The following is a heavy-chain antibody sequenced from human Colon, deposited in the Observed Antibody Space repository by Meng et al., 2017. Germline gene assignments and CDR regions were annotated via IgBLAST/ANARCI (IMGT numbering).Heavy chain of an antibody. V-gene: IGHV3-21*01. Sequence: GESLKISCAASGFTFSTYNMNWVRQAPGKGLEWVSFIGDSSFYIKYADSATGRFTITSDNAKNSLYLQMNSLRVEDTDVYYYERDPPHYYYVMDVWGQGTTVTVSS. CDR1: GFTFSTYN. CDR2: IGDSSFYI. J-gene: IGHJ6*02. CDR3: ERDPPHYYYVMDV.